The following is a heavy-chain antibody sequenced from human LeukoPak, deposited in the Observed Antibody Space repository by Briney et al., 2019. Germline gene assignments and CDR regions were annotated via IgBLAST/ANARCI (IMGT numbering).Heavy chain of an antibody. D-gene: IGHD2-15*01. CDR1: GFPFSSYA. J-gene: IGHJ6*02. CDR2: ISDSGGST. CDR3: VRGYSFGPYGMDV. Sequence: GGSLRLTCSASGFPFSSYAMHWVRQAPGKGLEYVSAISDSGGSTYYADSVKGRFTISRDNSKNTLYLQMSSLRAEDTAVYFCVRGYSFGPYGMDVWGQGTTVTVSS. V-gene: IGHV3-64D*09.